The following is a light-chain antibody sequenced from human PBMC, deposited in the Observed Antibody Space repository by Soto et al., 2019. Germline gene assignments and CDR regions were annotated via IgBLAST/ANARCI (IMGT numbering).Light chain of an antibody. V-gene: IGKV1-6*01. CDR2: AAS. Sequence: AIPMTQSQSSLSASVGDRVTITCRASQGIRHYLGWYQQKPGKAPKLLIYAASSLQSGVPSRFSGSGSGTDFTLTISSLQPEDFATYYCLQDYNYPLTFGGGTKVEIK. J-gene: IGKJ4*01. CDR1: QGIRHY. CDR3: LQDYNYPLT.